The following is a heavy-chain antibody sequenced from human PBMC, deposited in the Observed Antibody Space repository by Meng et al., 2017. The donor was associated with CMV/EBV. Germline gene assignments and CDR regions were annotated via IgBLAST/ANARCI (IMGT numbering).Heavy chain of an antibody. CDR1: GLTFDDYG. D-gene: IGHD1-26*01. V-gene: IGHV3-20*01. J-gene: IGHJ5*02. CDR3: ARGSSGSYVRGWFDP. Sequence: SGLTFDDYGMSWGRQAPGKGLAWVAGINWNGGSTGYADSVKGRFTISRDNAKNSLYLQMNSLRAEDTALYHCARGSSGSYVRGWFDPWGQGTLVTVSS. CDR2: INWNGGST.